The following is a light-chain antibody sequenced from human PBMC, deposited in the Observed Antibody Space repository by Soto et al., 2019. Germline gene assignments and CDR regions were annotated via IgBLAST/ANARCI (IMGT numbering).Light chain of an antibody. CDR3: ASSTESGTLL. J-gene: IGLJ2*01. V-gene: IGLV2-14*03. Sequence: QSALAQPASVSGSPGQSITITCTGTSTDIGAYDYVSWYQQHPGNAPKLLIFDVKIRPSGTSNRFSGSKSGNTASLTISGLQTDDEADYYCASSTESGTLLFGVGTNLTVL. CDR2: DVK. CDR1: STDIGAYDY.